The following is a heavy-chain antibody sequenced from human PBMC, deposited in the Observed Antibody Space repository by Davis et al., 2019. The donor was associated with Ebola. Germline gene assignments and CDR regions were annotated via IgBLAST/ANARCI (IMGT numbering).Heavy chain of an antibody. V-gene: IGHV1-2*02. J-gene: IGHJ4*02. Sequence: ASVKVSCKASGGTFSSYAISWVRQAPGQGLEWMGWINPNSGGTNYAQKFQGRVTMTRDTSISTAYMELSRLRSDDTAVYYCARVLRSYATQMGPYFDYWGQGTLVTVSS. CDR3: ARVLRSYATQMGPYFDY. CDR1: GGTFSSYA. CDR2: INPNSGGT. D-gene: IGHD2-2*01.